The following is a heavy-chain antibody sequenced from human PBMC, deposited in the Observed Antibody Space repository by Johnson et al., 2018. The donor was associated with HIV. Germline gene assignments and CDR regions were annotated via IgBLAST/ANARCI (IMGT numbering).Heavy chain of an antibody. D-gene: IGHD6-13*01. CDR2: IKQDGREK. V-gene: IGHV3-7*05. Sequence: VQLVESGGGVVQPGRSLRLSCAASGFTFSSYWMSWVRQAPGKGLEWVANIKQDGREKYYVDSVKGRFTISRDNAKNSLYLQMNSLRAEDTAVYYCARARDRSSSRDAFDIWGQGTMVTVSS. CDR3: ARARDRSSSRDAFDI. J-gene: IGHJ3*02. CDR1: GFTFSSYW.